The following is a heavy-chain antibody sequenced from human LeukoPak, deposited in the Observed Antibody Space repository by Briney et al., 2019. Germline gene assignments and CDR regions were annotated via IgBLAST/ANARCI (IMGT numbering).Heavy chain of an antibody. V-gene: IGHV3-21*01. D-gene: IGHD3-3*01. Sequence: PGGSLRLSCAASGFTFSSYSMNWVRQAPGQGLEWVSSISSSSSYIYYADSVKGRFTISRDNAKNSLYLQMNSLRAEDTAVYYCARDLRPWTSLRYYMDVWGKGTTVTVSS. J-gene: IGHJ6*03. CDR3: ARDLRPWTSLRYYMDV. CDR2: ISSSSSYI. CDR1: GFTFSSYS.